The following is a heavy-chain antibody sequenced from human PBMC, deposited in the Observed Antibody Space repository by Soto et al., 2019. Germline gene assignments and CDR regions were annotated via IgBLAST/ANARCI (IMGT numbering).Heavy chain of an antibody. V-gene: IGHV3-23*01. J-gene: IGHJ6*03. CDR1: GYTFGSYA. D-gene: IGHD3-16*01. CDR3: AKFRGPSYSYYSMDV. Sequence: EVQLLESGGGLVQPGGYLRLSCAASGYTFGSYAMNWLRQAPGRGLECVSFISGSGRTTYYADSVKGRFTVSRDNSKNTLYLQMNSLRAEDTARYYCAKFRGPSYSYYSMDVWGKGTTVTVSS. CDR2: ISGSGRTT.